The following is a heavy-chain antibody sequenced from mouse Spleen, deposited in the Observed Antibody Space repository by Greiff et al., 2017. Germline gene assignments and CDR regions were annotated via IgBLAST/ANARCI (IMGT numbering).Heavy chain of an antibody. CDR3: ARQGKKYAMDY. J-gene: IGHJ4*01. CDR1: GYTFTSYW. V-gene: IGHV1-61*01. CDR2: IYPSDSET. Sequence: QVQLQQPGAELVRPGSSVKLSCKASGYTFTSYWMDWVKQRPGQGLEWIGNIYPSDSETHYNQKFKDKATLTVDKSSSTAYMQLSSLTSEDSAVYYCARQGKKYAMDYWGQGTSVTVSS.